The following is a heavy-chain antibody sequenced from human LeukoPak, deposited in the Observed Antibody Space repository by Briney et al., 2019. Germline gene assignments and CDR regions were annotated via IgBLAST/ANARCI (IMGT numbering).Heavy chain of an antibody. D-gene: IGHD2-2*01. CDR1: GFTFDDYA. CDR2: ISWNSGSI. V-gene: IGHV3-9*03. Sequence: PGRSLRLSCAASGFTFDDYAMHWVRQAPGKGLEWVSGISWNSGSIGYADSVKGRFTISRDNAKNSLYLQMNSLRAEDMALYYCAKGQLDYCSSTSCYDDDAFDIWGQGTMVTVSS. J-gene: IGHJ3*02. CDR3: AKGQLDYCSSTSCYDDDAFDI.